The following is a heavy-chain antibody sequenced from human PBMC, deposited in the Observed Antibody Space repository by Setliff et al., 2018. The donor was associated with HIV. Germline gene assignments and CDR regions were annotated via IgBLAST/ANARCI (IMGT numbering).Heavy chain of an antibody. J-gene: IGHJ5*02. CDR2: INAGNGNT. CDR3: AGVLRDYYGSGSYYNWFDP. CDR1: GYTFTSYD. D-gene: IGHD3-10*01. Sequence: ASVKVSCKASGYTFTSYDINWVRQATGQGLEWMGWINAGNGNTKYSQKFQGRVTITRDTSASTAYMELSSLRSEATAVYFCAGVLRDYYGSGSYYNWFDPWGQGTLVTVSS. V-gene: IGHV1-3*01.